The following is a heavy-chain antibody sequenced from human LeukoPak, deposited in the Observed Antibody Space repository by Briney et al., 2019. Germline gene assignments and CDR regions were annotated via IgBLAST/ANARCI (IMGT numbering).Heavy chain of an antibody. J-gene: IGHJ4*02. V-gene: IGHV3-23*01. D-gene: IGHD5-12*01. CDR3: AKDSKWLRELPYYFDY. CDR2: ISGSGGST. Sequence: GGSLRLSCAASGFAFSSYGMSWVRQAPGKGLEWVSGISGSGGSTYYADSVKGRFTISRDNSKETLYLQMNSLRAEDTAVYYCAKDSKWLRELPYYFDYWGQGTLVTVSS. CDR1: GFAFSSYG.